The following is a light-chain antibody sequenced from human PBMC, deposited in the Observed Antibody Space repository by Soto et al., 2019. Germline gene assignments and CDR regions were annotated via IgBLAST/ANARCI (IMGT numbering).Light chain of an antibody. J-gene: IGKJ1*01. CDR3: LQDYNYPRT. CDR1: QGISSY. V-gene: IGKV1-8*01. CDR2: AAS. Sequence: AIRMTQSPSSLSASTGDRVTISCRASQGISSYLAWYQKKPGKAPKLLIYAASTLQSGVPSRFSGSGSGTDFTLTISSLQPEDFATYYCLQDYNYPRTFGQGTKVDIK.